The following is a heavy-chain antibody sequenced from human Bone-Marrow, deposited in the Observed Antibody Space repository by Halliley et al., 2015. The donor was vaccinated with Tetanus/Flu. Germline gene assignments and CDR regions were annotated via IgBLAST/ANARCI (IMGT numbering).Heavy chain of an antibody. CDR3: ARRGSGDYWYFDL. D-gene: IGHD2-21*01. J-gene: IGHJ2*01. CDR2: IHPSGRT. Sequence: WIGEIHPSGRTNYNPSLKSRVPISVDKSKNQFSLKLSSMTVADTAVYYCARRGSGDYWYFDLWGRGTLVTVSS. V-gene: IGHV4-4*02.